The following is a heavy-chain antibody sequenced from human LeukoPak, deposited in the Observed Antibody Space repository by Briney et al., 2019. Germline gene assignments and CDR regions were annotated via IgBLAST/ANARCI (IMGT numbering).Heavy chain of an antibody. Sequence: WETLSLTCTVSGGSISNYYWSWIRQPAGKGLEWIGRVYNSGSTNYNPSLKSRVTMSVGTSKYQFSLKLRSVTAADTAVYYCAGVANYRSGERLGYWGQGTLVTVSS. D-gene: IGHD4/OR15-4a*01. V-gene: IGHV4-4*07. CDR3: AGVANYRSGERLGY. CDR2: VYNSGST. CDR1: GGSISNYY. J-gene: IGHJ4*02.